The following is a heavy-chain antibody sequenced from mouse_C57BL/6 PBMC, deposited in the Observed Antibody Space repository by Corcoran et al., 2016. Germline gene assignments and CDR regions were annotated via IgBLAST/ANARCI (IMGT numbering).Heavy chain of an antibody. CDR2: INPNNGGT. D-gene: IGHD2-3*01. J-gene: IGHJ3*01. CDR3: ASRGYSAWVAY. V-gene: IGHV1-26*01. Sequence: EVQLHQSGPELVKPGASVKISCKASGYPFTDYYMNWVKQSHGKSLEWIGDINPNNGGTSYNQKFKGKATLTVDKSSSTAYMELRSLTSEDSAVYYCASRGYSAWVAYWGQGTLVTVSA. CDR1: GYPFTDYY.